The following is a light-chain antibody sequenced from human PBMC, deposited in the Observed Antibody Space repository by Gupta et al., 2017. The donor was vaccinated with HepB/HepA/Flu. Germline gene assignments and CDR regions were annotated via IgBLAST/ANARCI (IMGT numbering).Light chain of an antibody. Sequence: PGERVTLSCRASQSVSSSYLTWYQQKPGQAPRLLIYGASTRATSIPARFSGSGSGTDFTLTISXLQPEDFAVYYCQQDYNLQALTFGXGTKVEIK. J-gene: IGKJ4*01. CDR1: QSVSSSY. CDR3: QQDYNLQALT. V-gene: IGKV3-7*04. CDR2: GAS.